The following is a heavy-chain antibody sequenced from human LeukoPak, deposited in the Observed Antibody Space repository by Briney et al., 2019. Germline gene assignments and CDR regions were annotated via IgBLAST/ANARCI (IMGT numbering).Heavy chain of an antibody. CDR1: GGSISSRSYY. CDR2: IYYSGST. D-gene: IGHD3-3*01. V-gene: IGHV4-39*01. J-gene: IGHJ4*02. Sequence: SETLSLTCTVSGGSISSRSYYWGWIRQPPGKGLEWIGSIYYSGSTYCNPSLKSRVTIFVDTSKNQFSLKLSSVTAADTAVYYCATLGAGPTYYDFWSGYSSFYFDYWGQGTLVTVSS. CDR3: ATLGAGPTYYDFWSGYSSFYFDY.